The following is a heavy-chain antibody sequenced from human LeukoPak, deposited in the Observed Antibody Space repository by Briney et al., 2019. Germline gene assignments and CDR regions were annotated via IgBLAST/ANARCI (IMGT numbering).Heavy chain of an antibody. CDR3: ATDPPGIGASVSGG. Sequence: PGGSLRLACKASGFTVSNNYMNWVGHAPEKGLEWVAVTYSGGSTQYADSVKGRFTISRDNSRNTLYLQMSSLRVEDTAVYYCATDPPGIGASVSGGWAQGILVTVSS. CDR1: GFTVSNNY. V-gene: IGHV3-53*01. CDR2: TYSGGST. J-gene: IGHJ1*01. D-gene: IGHD1-14*01.